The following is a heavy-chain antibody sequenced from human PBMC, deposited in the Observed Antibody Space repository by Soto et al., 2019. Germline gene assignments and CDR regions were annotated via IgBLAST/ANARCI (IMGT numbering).Heavy chain of an antibody. CDR1: GGSISSGGYY. CDR3: ARVQDLGQWLTSDYMDV. D-gene: IGHD6-19*01. V-gene: IGHV4-31*03. J-gene: IGHJ6*03. Sequence: PSETLSLTCTVSGGSISSGGYYWSWIRQHPGKGLEWIGYIYYSGSTYYNPSLKSRVTISVDTSKNQFSLKLSSVTAADTAVYYCARVQDLGQWLTSDYMDVWGKGTTVTVSS. CDR2: IYYSGST.